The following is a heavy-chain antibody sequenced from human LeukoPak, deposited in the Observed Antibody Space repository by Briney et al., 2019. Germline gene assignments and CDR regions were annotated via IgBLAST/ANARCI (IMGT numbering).Heavy chain of an antibody. CDR2: TTCSDSRI. CDR3: ARVVYSSLMDV. V-gene: IGHV3-11*01. CDR1: GYTFSNYY. Sequence: PGGSLRLSCVASGYTFSNYYMSWGRQAPGKGLEWVAYTTCSDSRIHYADSVRGRFTISRDNTKNSLYLQMNNLRADDTAVYYCARVVYSSLMDVWGQGTTVTVSS. J-gene: IGHJ6*02. D-gene: IGHD6-13*01.